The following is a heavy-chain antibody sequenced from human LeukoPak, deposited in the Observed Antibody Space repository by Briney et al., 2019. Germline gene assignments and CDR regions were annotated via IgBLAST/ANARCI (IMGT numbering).Heavy chain of an antibody. D-gene: IGHD3-16*02. Sequence: GESLKISCQGSGYSFSTYWIGWVRQMPGKGLEWMGVIYPGDSDTKYSPSFQGQVTISADKSISTAYLQWSSLKASDTAIYYCARHYRGNNDYWGQGTLVTVSA. V-gene: IGHV5-51*01. CDR3: ARHYRGNNDY. CDR1: GYSFSTYW. CDR2: IYPGDSDT. J-gene: IGHJ4*02.